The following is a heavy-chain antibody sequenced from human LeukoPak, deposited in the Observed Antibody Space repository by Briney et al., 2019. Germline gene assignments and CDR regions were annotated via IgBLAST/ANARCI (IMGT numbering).Heavy chain of an antibody. J-gene: IGHJ4*02. CDR3: AVRYDFWSGYSYYFDY. Sequence: SETLSLTCTVSGGSISSSSYYWGWIRQPPGKGLEWIGSIYYSGSTYYNPSLQSRVTISVDTSKNQFSLKLSSVTAADTAVYYCAVRYDFWSGYSYYFDYWGQGTLVTVSS. D-gene: IGHD3-3*01. CDR2: IYYSGST. CDR1: GGSISSSSYY. V-gene: IGHV4-39*01.